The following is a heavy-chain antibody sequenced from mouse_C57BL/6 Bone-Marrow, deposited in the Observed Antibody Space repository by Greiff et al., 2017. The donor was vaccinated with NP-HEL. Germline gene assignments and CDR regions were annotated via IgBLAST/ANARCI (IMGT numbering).Heavy chain of an antibody. Sequence: EVMLVESGEGLVKPGGSLKLSCAASGFTFSSYAMSWVRQTPEKRLEWVAYISSGGDYISYADTVKGRFPLSRDNARNTRYLQMSSLKSEDTAMYYCTREGYGNCLGYAMDYWGQGTSVTVSS. D-gene: IGHD2-1*01. CDR2: ISSGGDYI. CDR3: TREGYGNCLGYAMDY. V-gene: IGHV5-9-1*02. J-gene: IGHJ4*01. CDR1: GFTFSSYA.